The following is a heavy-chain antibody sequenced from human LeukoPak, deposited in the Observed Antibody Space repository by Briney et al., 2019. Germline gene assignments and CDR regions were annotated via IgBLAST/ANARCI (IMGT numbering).Heavy chain of an antibody. CDR2: IIPIFGTA. D-gene: IGHD5-12*01. Sequence: VASVKVSCKASGGTFSSYAMSWVRQAPGQGLEWMGGIIPIFGTANYAQKFQGRVTITADESTSTAYMELSSLRSEDTAVYYCAGALPGYSGYGLDWGQGTMVTVSS. CDR1: GGTFSSYA. V-gene: IGHV1-69*01. CDR3: AGALPGYSGYGLD. J-gene: IGHJ4*02.